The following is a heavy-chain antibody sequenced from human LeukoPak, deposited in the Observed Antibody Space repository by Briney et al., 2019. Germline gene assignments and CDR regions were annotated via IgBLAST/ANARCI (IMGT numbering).Heavy chain of an antibody. CDR3: ARETSRLAYYYDSSGYYRSEFDY. D-gene: IGHD3-22*01. Sequence: GRCLRLSCAASGFTFSSYSMNWVRQAPGKGLEWVSSISSSSNYIYYADSVKGRFTISRDNAKNSLYLQMNSLRAEDTAAYYCARETSRLAYYYDSSGYYRSEFDYWGQGTLVTVSS. CDR2: ISSSSNYI. V-gene: IGHV3-21*01. CDR1: GFTFSSYS. J-gene: IGHJ4*02.